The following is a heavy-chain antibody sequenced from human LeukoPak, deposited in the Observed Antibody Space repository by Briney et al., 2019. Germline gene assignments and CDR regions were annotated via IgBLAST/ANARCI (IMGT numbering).Heavy chain of an antibody. J-gene: IGHJ3*02. CDR3: ARGTVGGAFDI. CDR1: GDNVSSNKAA. Sequence: SQTLSLTCAISGDNVSSNKAAWTWLRQSPSRGLEWLGRTYYRSTWYNDYAVSVKSRITINPDTSRNQFSLHPKSVTPEDTAVYYCARGTVGGAFDIWGQGTMVTVPS. D-gene: IGHD3-3*01. CDR2: TYYRSTWYN. V-gene: IGHV6-1*01.